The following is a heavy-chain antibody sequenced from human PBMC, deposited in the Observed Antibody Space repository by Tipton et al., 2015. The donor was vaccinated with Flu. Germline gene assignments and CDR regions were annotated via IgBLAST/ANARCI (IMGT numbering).Heavy chain of an antibody. Sequence: GLVKPSETLSLTCSVSGYSLRSTYYWGWVRRPPGKGLEWIGTIYHSGTTYYNPSLKSRLTISVDTSENQFSLKVTSLTAADTAVYYCARGSGYANAYLDYWGRGTLVTVSS. J-gene: IGHJ4*02. CDR1: GYSLRSTYY. CDR3: ARGSGYANAYLDY. V-gene: IGHV4-38-2*02. CDR2: IYHSGTT. D-gene: IGHD5-12*01.